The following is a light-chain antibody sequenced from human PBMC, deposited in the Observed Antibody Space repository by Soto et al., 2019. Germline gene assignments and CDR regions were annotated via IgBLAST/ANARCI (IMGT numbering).Light chain of an antibody. J-gene: IGLJ1*01. CDR3: CSFAGSNPFPYV. Sequence: QSALTQPASVSGSPGQLITISCTGTISDVGSHNLVSWYQQHPDKAPKLIIYEVNERPSGVSSRFSGSKSGNTASLTVSGLQPDDEADYHCCSFAGSNPFPYVFGTGTKVTV. V-gene: IGLV2-23*02. CDR2: EVN. CDR1: ISDVGSHNL.